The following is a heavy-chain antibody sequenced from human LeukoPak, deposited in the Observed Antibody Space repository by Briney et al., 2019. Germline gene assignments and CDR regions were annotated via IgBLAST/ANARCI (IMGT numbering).Heavy chain of an antibody. D-gene: IGHD3-10*01. V-gene: IGHV1-69*05. J-gene: IGHJ6*03. CDR3: ARDAPPFRGASRVYYYYMDV. CDR1: GGTFSSYA. Sequence: SVKVSCKASGGTFSSYAISWVRQAPGQGLEWMGGIIPIFGTANYAQKFQGRVTITTDESTSTAYMELSSLRSEDTAVYYCARDAPPFRGASRVYYYYMDVWGKGTTVTVSS. CDR2: IIPIFGTA.